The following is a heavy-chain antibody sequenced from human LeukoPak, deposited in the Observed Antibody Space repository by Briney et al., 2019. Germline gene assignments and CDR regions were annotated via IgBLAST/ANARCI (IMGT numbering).Heavy chain of an antibody. Sequence: PSETLSLICTVSGGSIGSYYWSWVRQPAGKGLEWIGRSYTTGRTIYNPSLKSRVPMSLDPSKNQLSLNLSSVTAADTAVYYCARSGGSGFQLDSWGQGTLVTVSS. D-gene: IGHD1-26*01. V-gene: IGHV4-4*07. CDR2: SYTTGRT. CDR3: ARSGGSGFQLDS. CDR1: GGSIGSYY. J-gene: IGHJ4*02.